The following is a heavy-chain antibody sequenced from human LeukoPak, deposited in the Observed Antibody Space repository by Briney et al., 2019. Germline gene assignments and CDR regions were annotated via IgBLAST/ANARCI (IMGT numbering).Heavy chain of an antibody. CDR2: IKQDGSQK. D-gene: IGHD2-15*01. J-gene: IGHJ4*02. CDR1: GFTSGSYW. CDR3: ARASLSSLLTFDY. Sequence: GGSLRLSCAASGFTSGSYWMNWVRQDPGKGLEWVAIIKQDGSQKFYLDSVRGRFTISTDTANNSLYLLMNSLRAEDTAVYYCARASLSSLLTFDYWGQGTLVTVSS. V-gene: IGHV3-7*01.